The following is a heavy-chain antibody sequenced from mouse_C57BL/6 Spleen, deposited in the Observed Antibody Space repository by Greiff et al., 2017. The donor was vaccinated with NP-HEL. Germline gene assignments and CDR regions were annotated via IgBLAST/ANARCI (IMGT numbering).Heavy chain of an antibody. CDR3: ARNKDYGSSPYYFDY. J-gene: IGHJ2*01. CDR1: GYTFTSYW. D-gene: IGHD1-1*01. V-gene: IGHV1-64*01. CDR2: IHPNSGST. Sequence: QVQLQQPGAELVKPGASVKLSCKASGYTFTSYWMHWVKQRPGQGLEWIGMIHPNSGSTNYNEKFKSKATLTVDKSSSTAYMQLSSLTSEDSAVYYCARNKDYGSSPYYFDYWGQGTTLTVSS.